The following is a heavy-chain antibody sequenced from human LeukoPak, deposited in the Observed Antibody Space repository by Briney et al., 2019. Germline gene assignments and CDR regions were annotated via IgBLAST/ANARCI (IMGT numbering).Heavy chain of an antibody. J-gene: IGHJ4*02. Sequence: ASVKVSCKASGGTFSSYAISWVRQAPGQGLEWMGGIIPIFGTANYAQKFQGRLTVTRDMSTSTVYMELNSLRSEDTAVYFCGREIEGTTDYWGQGTLVTVSS. D-gene: IGHD1-7*01. V-gene: IGHV1-69*05. CDR2: IIPIFGTA. CDR3: GREIEGTTDY. CDR1: GGTFSSYA.